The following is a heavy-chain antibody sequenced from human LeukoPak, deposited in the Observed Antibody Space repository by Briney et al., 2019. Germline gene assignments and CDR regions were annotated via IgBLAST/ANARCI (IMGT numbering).Heavy chain of an antibody. CDR2: VYYSVST. J-gene: IGHJ4*02. CDR3: AREKYCGTDCYPDY. D-gene: IGHD2-21*02. V-gene: IGHV4-59*01. CDR1: GGSISSYY. Sequence: SETLSLTCTVSGGSISSYYWSWIRQPPGKGLEWIGNVYYSVSTNYNPSLKSRVTISVDTSKNQFFLRLSSVTAADTAVYYCAREKYCGTDCYPDYWGQGTLVTVSS.